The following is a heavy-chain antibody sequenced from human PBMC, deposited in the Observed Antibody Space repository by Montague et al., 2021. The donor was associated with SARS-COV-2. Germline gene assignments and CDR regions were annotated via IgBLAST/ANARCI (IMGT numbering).Heavy chain of an antibody. CDR2: TYYRYKWYN. J-gene: IGHJ4*02. CDR1: GDRVSRNRAA. CDR3: ARTSASSDY. Sequence: CAISGDRVSRNRAAWNWIRQSPSRALEWLGRTYYRYKWYNDYAVSVKSRITINPDTSKNQISLQLNSVTPEDTAVYYCARTSASSDYWGQGTLVTVSS. V-gene: IGHV6-1*01. D-gene: IGHD1-26*01.